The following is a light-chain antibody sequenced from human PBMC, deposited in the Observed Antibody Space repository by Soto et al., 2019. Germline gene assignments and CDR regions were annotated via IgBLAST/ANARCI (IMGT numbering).Light chain of an antibody. J-gene: IGLJ2*01. CDR2: EGN. CDR3: CSYAGGVI. V-gene: IGLV2-23*01. Sequence: QPVLTQPASVSGSPGQSITISCTGVSSDVDSYKFVSWYQQHPDKAPKLTIYEGNKRPSGVSNRFSGSKSGNTASLTISALQAEDEADYYCCSYAGGVIFGGGTKVTVL. CDR1: SSDVDSYKF.